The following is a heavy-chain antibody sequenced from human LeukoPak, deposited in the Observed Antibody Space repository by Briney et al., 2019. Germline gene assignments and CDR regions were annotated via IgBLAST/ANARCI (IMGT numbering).Heavy chain of an antibody. Sequence: SETLSLTCTVSGGSISSSSYYWGWIRQPPGKGLEWIGSIYYSGSTYYNPSLKSRVTISVDKSKNQFSLKLSSVTAADTAVYYCAKIYGSGSYNWFDPWGQGTLVTVSS. CDR2: IYYSGST. CDR3: AKIYGSGSYNWFDP. J-gene: IGHJ5*02. V-gene: IGHV4-39*07. D-gene: IGHD3-10*01. CDR1: GGSISSSSYY.